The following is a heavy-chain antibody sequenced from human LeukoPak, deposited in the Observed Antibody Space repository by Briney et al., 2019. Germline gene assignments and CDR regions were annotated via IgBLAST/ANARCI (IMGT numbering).Heavy chain of an antibody. Sequence: GASVKVSCKASGGTFSSYAISRVRQAPGQGLEWMGGIILIFGTANYAQKFQGRVTITADKSTSTAYMELSSLRSEDTAVYYCAREEVDYYGSGSYYNLYYYYYMDVWGKGTTVTISS. D-gene: IGHD3-10*01. V-gene: IGHV1-69*06. CDR1: GGTFSSYA. CDR3: AREEVDYYGSGSYYNLYYYYYMDV. J-gene: IGHJ6*03. CDR2: IILIFGTA.